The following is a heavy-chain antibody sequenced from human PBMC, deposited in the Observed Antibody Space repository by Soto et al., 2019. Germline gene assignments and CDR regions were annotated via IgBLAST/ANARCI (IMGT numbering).Heavy chain of an antibody. D-gene: IGHD3-22*01. CDR2: ISGSGGNT. V-gene: IGHV3-23*01. Sequence: LGGSLRLSCTASEFTFYNYAMTWVRQAPGKGLEWVSAISGSGGNTYYADSVKGRFTISRDNSKNTLYLQMNSLRAEDTAVYFCAKAILGYYDSSGYLKGFDYWGQGTLVTVSS. J-gene: IGHJ4*02. CDR3: AKAILGYYDSSGYLKGFDY. CDR1: EFTFYNYA.